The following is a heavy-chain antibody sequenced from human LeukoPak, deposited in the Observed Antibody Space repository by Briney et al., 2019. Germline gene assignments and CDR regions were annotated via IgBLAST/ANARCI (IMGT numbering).Heavy chain of an antibody. J-gene: IGHJ4*02. D-gene: IGHD2-15*01. CDR3: AKDLGYCSGGSCYNAFDY. CDR2: ISGSGGST. V-gene: IGHV3-23*01. CDR1: GFTFSSYG. Sequence: PGRSLRLSCAASGFTFSSYGMHWVRQAPGKGLEWVSTISGSGGSTYYADSVKGRFTISRDNSKNTLYLQMDSLRAEDTAVYYCAKDLGYCSGGSCYNAFDYWGQGTLVTVSS.